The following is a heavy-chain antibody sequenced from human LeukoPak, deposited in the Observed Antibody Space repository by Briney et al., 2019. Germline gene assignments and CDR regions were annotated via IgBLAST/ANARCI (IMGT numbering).Heavy chain of an antibody. V-gene: IGHV5-51*01. CDR3: ARTGPTQSYPFSFDY. CDR1: GYSFTSYW. Sequence: GESLKISCKGSGYSFTSYWIGWVRQMPGKGLEWMGIIYPGDSDTRYSPSFQGQVTISADKSISTAYLQWSSLKASDTAMYYCARTGPTQSYPFSFDYWGQGTLVTVSS. J-gene: IGHJ4*02. D-gene: IGHD1-14*01. CDR2: IYPGDSDT.